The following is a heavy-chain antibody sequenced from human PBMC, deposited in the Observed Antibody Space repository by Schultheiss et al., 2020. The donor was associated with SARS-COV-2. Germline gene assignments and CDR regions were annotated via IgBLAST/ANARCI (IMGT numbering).Heavy chain of an antibody. J-gene: IGHJ4*02. CDR2: IIPIFGTA. CDR3: ARVEGEAAAYCSSTSCSYYFDY. D-gene: IGHD2-2*01. V-gene: IGHV1-69*13. Sequence: SVKVSCKASGYTFTSYAISWVRQAPGQGLEWMGGIIPIFGTANYAQKFQGRVTITADESTSTAYMELSSLRSEDTAVYYCARVEGEAAAYCSSTSCSYYFDYWGQGTLVTVSS. CDR1: GYTFTSYA.